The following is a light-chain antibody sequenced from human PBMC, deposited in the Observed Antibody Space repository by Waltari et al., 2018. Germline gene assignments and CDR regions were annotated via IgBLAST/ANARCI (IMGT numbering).Light chain of an antibody. CDR2: EVR. J-gene: IGLJ3*02. V-gene: IGLV2-14*01. CDR1: SSDVGGYNY. CDR3: SSYTSSSTLG. Sequence: QSALTQPASVSGSPGQSITISCTGTSSDVGGYNYVPWYHQHPGKAHKLLIYEVRNRPSGVSNRFSGSKSGNTASLTISGLQAEDEADYYCSSYTSSSTLGFGRGTKLTVL.